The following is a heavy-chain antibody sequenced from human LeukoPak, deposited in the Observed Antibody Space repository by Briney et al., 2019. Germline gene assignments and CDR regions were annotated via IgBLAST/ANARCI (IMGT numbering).Heavy chain of an antibody. Sequence: SETLSLTCTVSGGSISSYYWSWIRQPPGKGLEWTGYIYYSGSTNYNPSLKSRVTISVDTSKNQFSLKLSSVTAADTAVYYCARQAAAELDPWGQRTLVTVSS. CDR3: ARQAAAELDP. D-gene: IGHD6-13*01. V-gene: IGHV4-59*08. J-gene: IGHJ5*02. CDR2: IYYSGST. CDR1: GGSISSYY.